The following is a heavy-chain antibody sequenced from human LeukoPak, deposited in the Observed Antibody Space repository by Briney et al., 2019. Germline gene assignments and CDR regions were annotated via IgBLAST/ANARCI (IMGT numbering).Heavy chain of an antibody. CDR1: GFTFSSYA. CDR2: ISGSGGST. Sequence: GGSLRLSCAASGFTFSSYAMSWVRQAPGKGLEWVSAISGSGGSTYYADSVKGRFTISRDSSKNTLYLQMNSLRAEDTAVYYCAKDYFPAYGNYFDYWGQGTLVTVSS. CDR3: AKDYFPAYGNYFDY. D-gene: IGHD3-16*01. J-gene: IGHJ4*02. V-gene: IGHV3-23*01.